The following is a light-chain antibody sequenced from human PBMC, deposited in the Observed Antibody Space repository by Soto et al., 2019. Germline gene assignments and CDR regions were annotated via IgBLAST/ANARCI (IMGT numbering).Light chain of an antibody. CDR3: QNLDSAAFT. J-gene: IGKJ3*01. CDR2: AAS. V-gene: IGKV1-27*01. CDR1: QDISNY. Sequence: DIQMTQSPPSLSASVGDRVTITCRASQDISNYLAWYQQRPGKVPRLLIYAASTLQSGVPSRFSGSGSGTAFTLTISSLLPEDAATYYCQNLDSAAFTFGPGTKVDIK.